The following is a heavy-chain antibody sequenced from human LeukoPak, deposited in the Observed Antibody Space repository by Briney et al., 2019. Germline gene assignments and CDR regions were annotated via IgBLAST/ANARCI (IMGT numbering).Heavy chain of an antibody. J-gene: IGHJ4*02. Sequence: GGSLRLSCAASGFTFSSYAMSWVRQAPGKGLEWVSAISGCGGSTYYADSVKGRFTISRDNSKNTLYLQMNSLRAEDTAVYYCANPGIAVAGSEDYWGQGTLVTVSS. CDR1: GFTFSSYA. V-gene: IGHV3-23*01. D-gene: IGHD6-19*01. CDR3: ANPGIAVAGSEDY. CDR2: ISGCGGST.